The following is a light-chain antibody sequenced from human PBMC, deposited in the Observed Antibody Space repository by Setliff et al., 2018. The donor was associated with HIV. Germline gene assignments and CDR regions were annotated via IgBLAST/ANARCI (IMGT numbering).Light chain of an antibody. Sequence: QSALTQPASVSGSPGQSITISCTGTSSDVGGYDYVSWYQQHPGKAPKLMIYEVSNRPSGVSTRFSGSKSGNTASLTISGLQAEDEADYYCSSYTSSFTRVFGTGTKGTV. V-gene: IGLV2-14*01. CDR2: EVS. CDR3: SSYTSSFTRV. J-gene: IGLJ1*01. CDR1: SSDVGGYDY.